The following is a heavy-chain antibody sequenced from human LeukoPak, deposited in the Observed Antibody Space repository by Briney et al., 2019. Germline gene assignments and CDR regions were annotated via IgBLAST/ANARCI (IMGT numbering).Heavy chain of an antibody. Sequence: GGSLRLSCAASGFTFSSYWMSWVRQAPGKGLEWVANIKQDGSEKYYVDSVKGRFTISRDNAKNSLYLQMNSLRAEDTAVYYCAREESSSSSIYYHYYYMDVWGKGTTVTVSS. J-gene: IGHJ6*03. CDR1: GFTFSSYW. CDR2: IKQDGSEK. CDR3: AREESSSSSIYYHYYYMDV. V-gene: IGHV3-7*01. D-gene: IGHD6-6*01.